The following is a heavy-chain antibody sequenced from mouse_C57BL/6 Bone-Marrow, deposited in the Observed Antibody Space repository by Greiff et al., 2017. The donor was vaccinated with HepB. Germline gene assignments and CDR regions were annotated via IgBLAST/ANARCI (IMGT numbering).Heavy chain of an antibody. Sequence: EVQLQESGPELVKPGASVKIPCKASGYTFTDYNMDWVKQSHGKSLEWIGDINPNTGGTIYNHNFKGKATLTVDKSSSTDYMELRSLTSEDTAVYYCARSGSSSWYFDYWGQGTTLTVSS. D-gene: IGHD1-1*01. CDR3: ARSGSSSWYFDY. CDR1: GYTFTDYN. V-gene: IGHV1-18*01. J-gene: IGHJ2*01. CDR2: INPNTGGT.